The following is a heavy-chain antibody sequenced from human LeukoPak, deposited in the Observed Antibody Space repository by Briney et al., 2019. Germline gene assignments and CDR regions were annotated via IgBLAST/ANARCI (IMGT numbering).Heavy chain of an antibody. CDR2: ISGSGNGT. J-gene: IGHJ4*02. V-gene: IGHV3-23*01. CDR3: AKRTMSAFDS. CDR1: GFTFSSYA. D-gene: IGHD5-24*01. Sequence: GGSLRLSCAASGFTFSSYAMNWVRQAPGKGLEWLSGISGSGNGTYYADSVKGRFIISRDNSKNMVYLQMNSLTVEDTATYYCAKRTMSAFDSWGQGTLLIVSS.